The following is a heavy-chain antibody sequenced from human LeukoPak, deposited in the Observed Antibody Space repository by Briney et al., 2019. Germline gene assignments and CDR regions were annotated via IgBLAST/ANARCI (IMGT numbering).Heavy chain of an antibody. Sequence: GGSLRLSCAVSGFTFSNHWMKWVRQAPGQGLEWVASINQDGSDKYYVESVRGRFTISRDNTKNSLYLQMNSLRGEDTAVYYCARDRDSSGWYEGFDYWGQGTLVTVSS. D-gene: IGHD6-19*01. CDR1: GFTFSNHW. CDR2: INQDGSDK. J-gene: IGHJ4*02. CDR3: ARDRDSSGWYEGFDY. V-gene: IGHV3-7*01.